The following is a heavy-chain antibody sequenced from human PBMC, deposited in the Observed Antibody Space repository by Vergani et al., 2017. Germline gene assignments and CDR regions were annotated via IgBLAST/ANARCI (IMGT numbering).Heavy chain of an antibody. J-gene: IGHJ5*02. CDR3: ARVSVAGMSRWFDP. D-gene: IGHD6-19*01. CDR1: GRSLRSGDYY. V-gene: IGHV4-30-4*08. CDR2: ISHSGSA. Sequence: QVQLQESGPRLVKPSQTLSLTCTVSGRSLRSGDYYWTYVRQSPGRGLEWIGHISHSGSAFYNPSLKSRVSMSVDTSKYQFSLNLRSVTDADTAVYYCARVSVAGMSRWFDPWGQGIPVTVSS.